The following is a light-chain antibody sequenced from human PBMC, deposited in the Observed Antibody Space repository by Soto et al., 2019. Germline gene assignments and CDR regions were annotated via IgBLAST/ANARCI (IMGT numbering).Light chain of an antibody. Sequence: EIVLTHSPGTLSLSPGERATLSCRASQSVSSSYLAWYQQKPGQAPRLLIYGASSRATGIPDRFSGSGSGTDFTLTISRLEPEDFAVYYCQQYGSSPSITFGQGTRPEI. CDR1: QSVSSSY. CDR2: GAS. J-gene: IGKJ5*01. V-gene: IGKV3-20*01. CDR3: QQYGSSPSIT.